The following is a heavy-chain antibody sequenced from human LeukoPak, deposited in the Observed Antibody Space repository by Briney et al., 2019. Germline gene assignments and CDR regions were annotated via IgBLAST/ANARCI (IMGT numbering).Heavy chain of an antibody. CDR1: GGYITSDD. CDR2: VSSSGSA. CDR3: ARELGSLIDY. J-gene: IGHJ4*02. Sequence: SETLSLSCSVSGGYITSDDWSWVRQPTGGGLEWIGRVSSSGSANYNPSLKSRVTISADRSKNQISLKMTSVTAADTAVYYCARELGSLIDYWGQGTLVTVSS. V-gene: IGHV4-4*07.